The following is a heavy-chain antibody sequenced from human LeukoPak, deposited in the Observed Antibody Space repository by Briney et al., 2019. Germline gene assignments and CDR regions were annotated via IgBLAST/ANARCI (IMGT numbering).Heavy chain of an antibody. D-gene: IGHD3-16*01. J-gene: IGHJ2*01. CDR2: ISSSSSTI. Sequence: GGSLRLSCAASGFTFSSYSMNWVRQAPGKGLEWVSYISSSSSTIYYADSVKGRFTISRDNAKNSLYPQMNSLRAEDTAVYYCASDPSFVGWYFDLWGRGTLVTVSS. CDR3: ASDPSFVGWYFDL. V-gene: IGHV3-48*01. CDR1: GFTFSSYS.